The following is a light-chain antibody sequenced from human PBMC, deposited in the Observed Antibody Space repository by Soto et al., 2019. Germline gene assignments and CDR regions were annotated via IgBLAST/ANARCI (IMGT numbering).Light chain of an antibody. V-gene: IGLV2-14*03. J-gene: IGLJ1*01. CDR2: DVH. CDR1: RTDVDGHDY. CDR3: SSYTASTPFYV. Sequence: QSALTQPASVSGSPGQSITISCTGARTDVDGHDYVSWYQQHPGQAPKLIIFDVHNRPSGVSSRFSGSKSGDTASLTISGLRAEDDGDYSCSSYTASTPFYVFGTGTKVTVL.